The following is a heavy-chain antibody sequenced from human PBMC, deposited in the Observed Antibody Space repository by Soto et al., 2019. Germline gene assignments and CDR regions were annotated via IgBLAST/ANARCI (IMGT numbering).Heavy chain of an antibody. CDR3: ARGGSSGYRAAFDI. Sequence: QVQLQQWGAGLLKPSETLSLTCAVYGGSFSGYYWCWIRQPPGKGLEWIGEINHSGGTNYNPSLKSRVTISVDTSKNQFSLKLSSVTAADTAVYYCARGGSSGYRAAFDIWGQGTMVTVSS. V-gene: IGHV4-34*01. CDR2: INHSGGT. D-gene: IGHD3-22*01. J-gene: IGHJ3*02. CDR1: GGSFSGYY.